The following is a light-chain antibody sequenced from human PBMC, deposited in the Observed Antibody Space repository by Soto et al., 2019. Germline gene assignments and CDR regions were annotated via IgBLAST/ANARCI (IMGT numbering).Light chain of an antibody. V-gene: IGKV3-15*01. CDR2: GAS. CDR3: QQYGSSPPD. CDR1: QSVRSN. J-gene: IGKJ4*01. Sequence: ETVMTQSPATLPVSPGERATLSCRASQSVRSNLAWYQQKPGQPPRLLIYGASTRATGVPARFSGSGSGTDFTLTISRLEPEDFAVYYCQQYGSSPPDFGGGTKVDIK.